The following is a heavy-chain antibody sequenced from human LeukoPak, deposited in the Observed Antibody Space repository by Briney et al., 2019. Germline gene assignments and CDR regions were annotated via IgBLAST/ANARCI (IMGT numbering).Heavy chain of an antibody. Sequence: PGGSLRLSSAASAFFSRRFWMSCGRQAPGKGLEWVANIKQDESAKYYVDSVKGRFTISRDNAKNSLYLQMNSPRAEDTAVYYCAREVGATDVWGKGTTVTVPS. V-gene: IGHV3-7*01. CDR2: IKQDESAK. J-gene: IGHJ6*04. CDR3: AREVGATDV. CDR1: AFFSRRFW. D-gene: IGHD1-26*01.